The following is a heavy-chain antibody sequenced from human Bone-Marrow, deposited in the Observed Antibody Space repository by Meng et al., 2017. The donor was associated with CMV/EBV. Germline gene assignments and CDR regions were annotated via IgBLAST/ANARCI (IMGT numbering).Heavy chain of an antibody. J-gene: IGHJ6*02. Sequence: ETLKTSCAASGFTFSSYRMNWVRQAPGKGLEWVSVIYSGGSTYYADSVKGRFTISRDNSKNTLYLQINSLRAEDTVVYYCARDGAATYGMDVWGQGTTVTVSS. CDR1: GFTFSSYR. CDR3: ARDGAATYGMDV. D-gene: IGHD6-13*01. CDR2: IYSGGST. V-gene: IGHV3-53*01.